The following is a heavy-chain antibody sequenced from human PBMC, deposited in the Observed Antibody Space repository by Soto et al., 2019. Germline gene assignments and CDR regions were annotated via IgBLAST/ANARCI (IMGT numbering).Heavy chain of an antibody. Sequence: PGGSLRLSCVASGFTVSSNYMSWVRQAPGKGLEWVSVIYSGGSTYYADSVKGRFTISRDNSKNTLYLQMNSLRAEDTAVYYCMYTPQQLADYYYYYGMDVWGQGTTVTVSS. D-gene: IGHD6-13*01. CDR3: MYTPQQLADYYYYYGMDV. CDR1: GFTVSSNY. J-gene: IGHJ6*02. V-gene: IGHV3-53*01. CDR2: IYSGGST.